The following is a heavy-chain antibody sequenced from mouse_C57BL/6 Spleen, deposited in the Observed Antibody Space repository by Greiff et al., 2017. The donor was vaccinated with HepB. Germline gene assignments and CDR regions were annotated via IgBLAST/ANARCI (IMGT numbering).Heavy chain of an antibody. CDR1: GFSFNTYA. Sequence: DVMLVESGGGLVQPKGSLKLSCAASGFSFNTYAMNWVRQAPGKGLEWVARIRSKSNNYATYYADSVKDRFTISRDDSESMLYLQMNNLKTEDTAMYYCVRHEGYAMDYWGQGTSVTVSS. V-gene: IGHV10-1*01. J-gene: IGHJ4*01. CDR3: VRHEGYAMDY. CDR2: IRSKSNNYAT.